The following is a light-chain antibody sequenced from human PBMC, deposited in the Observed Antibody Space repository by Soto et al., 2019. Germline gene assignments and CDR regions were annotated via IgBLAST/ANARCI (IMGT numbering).Light chain of an antibody. CDR1: QSIATY. CDR2: VAS. CDR3: QQTYRTPRT. Sequence: DIQMTQSPSSLSASVGDRVTITCRASQSIATYLNWYQQNSGNAPNLLIYVASTLQSGVPSSFSGNGSGTDFTLTIISLQPEDFTTYYCQQTYRTPRTFGQGTKVEIK. J-gene: IGKJ1*01. V-gene: IGKV1-39*01.